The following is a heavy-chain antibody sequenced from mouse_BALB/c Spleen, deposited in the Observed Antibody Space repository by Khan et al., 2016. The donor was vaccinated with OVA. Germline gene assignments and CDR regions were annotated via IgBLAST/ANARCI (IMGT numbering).Heavy chain of an antibody. V-gene: IGHV1-7*01. Sequence: QVQLQQSGAELAKPGASVKMSCKASGYPFINYWILWVKQRPGPGLEWIGYITPSTGYTEYNQNFKDKATLTADKSSSTAYMQLSSLTSEDSAVYYGARRVLRWDFDYWGQGTTLTVSS. CDR2: ITPSTGYT. CDR3: ARRVLRWDFDY. D-gene: IGHD1-1*01. CDR1: GYPFINYW. J-gene: IGHJ2*01.